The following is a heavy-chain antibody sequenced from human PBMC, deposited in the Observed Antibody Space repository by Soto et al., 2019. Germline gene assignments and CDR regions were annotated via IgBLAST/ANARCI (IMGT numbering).Heavy chain of an antibody. V-gene: IGHV3-30*18. Sequence: QVQLVESGGGVVQPGRSLRLSCVASGFTFSIYGMHWVRQAPGKGLEWVAVISYDGSNIYYGDSVKGRFTISRDNSKNTLYLQMNSPISEDTAVYYCAKVARGPTAAKAPFDNWGQGTLVTVSS. D-gene: IGHD6-13*01. CDR3: AKVARGPTAAKAPFDN. CDR2: ISYDGSNI. J-gene: IGHJ4*02. CDR1: GFTFSIYG.